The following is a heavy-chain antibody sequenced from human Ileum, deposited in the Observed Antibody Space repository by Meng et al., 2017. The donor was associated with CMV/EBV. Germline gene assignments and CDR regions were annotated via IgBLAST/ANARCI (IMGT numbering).Heavy chain of an antibody. CDR1: GYPFTGYY. J-gene: IGHJ3*02. CDR3: ARDGGFWGDYHAFDI. CDR2: INPNSGGT. Sequence: SGYPFTGYYLHWVRQAPGQGLAWMGWINPNSGGTNYAQKFQGRVTMTRDTSIRTTYMELSRLRSDDTAVYYCARDGGFWGDYHAFDIWGQGTMVTVSS. V-gene: IGHV1-2*02. D-gene: IGHD4-17*01.